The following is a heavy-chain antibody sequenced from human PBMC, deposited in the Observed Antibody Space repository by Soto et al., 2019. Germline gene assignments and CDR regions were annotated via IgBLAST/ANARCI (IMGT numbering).Heavy chain of an antibody. CDR2: IYYGGTT. Sequence: SETLSLTCTVSGGSLSPNYWSWIRQPPGKGLEWIGYIYYGGTTTNNPSLNSRVAISIDTPKNQFSLTLSSVTAADTAVYYCARKPRLAAAEFDYWGQGVLVTVSS. J-gene: IGHJ4*02. CDR1: GGSLSPNY. D-gene: IGHD6-13*01. V-gene: IGHV4-59*08. CDR3: ARKPRLAAAEFDY.